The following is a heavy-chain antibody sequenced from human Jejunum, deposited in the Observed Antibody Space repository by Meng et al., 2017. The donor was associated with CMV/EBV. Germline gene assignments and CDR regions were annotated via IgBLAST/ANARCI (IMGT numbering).Heavy chain of an antibody. Sequence: GASITISSYYWGWIRQPPGKGLEWIGSIYYSGATYYNPSLNSRITISVDGSQNRFSLKVSSVTAADTAVYYCASHDDYWSGYVDFWGQGTLVTVSS. CDR3: ASHDDYWSGYVDF. D-gene: IGHD3-3*01. J-gene: IGHJ4*02. CDR1: GASITISSYY. V-gene: IGHV4-39*07. CDR2: IYYSGAT.